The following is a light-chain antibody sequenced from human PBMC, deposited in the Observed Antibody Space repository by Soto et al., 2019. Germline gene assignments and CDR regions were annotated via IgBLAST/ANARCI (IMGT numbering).Light chain of an antibody. Sequence: DVVMIQSPLSLPVTLGQPASISCRSSQSLLSSDGNTYLNWFQQRPGQSPRRLIYKVSNRDSGVPDRFSGSGSGTDFTLKISRLEAEDVGVYYCMQGTHWPWTFGQGTKVEIK. CDR1: QSLLSSDGNTY. V-gene: IGKV2-30*01. CDR3: MQGTHWPWT. J-gene: IGKJ1*01. CDR2: KVS.